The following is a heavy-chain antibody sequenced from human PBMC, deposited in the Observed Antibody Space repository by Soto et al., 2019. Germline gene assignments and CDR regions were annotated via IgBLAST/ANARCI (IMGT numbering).Heavy chain of an antibody. CDR3: ARAHLITTSFMDV. V-gene: IGHV1-46*03. CDR1: GYSFTSDY. Sequence: GAPVKVSRKGFGYSFTSDYMHWGRKAPGQGLEWMGIINPSGGSTSYAQKFQGRVTMTRDTSTSTVYMELSSLRSEDTAVYYCARAHLITTSFMDVWGQGTTVTVS. CDR2: INPSGGST. D-gene: IGHD3-22*01. J-gene: IGHJ6*02.